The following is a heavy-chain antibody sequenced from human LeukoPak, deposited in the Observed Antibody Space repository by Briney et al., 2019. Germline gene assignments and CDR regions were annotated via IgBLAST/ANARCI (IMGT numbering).Heavy chain of an antibody. CDR2: IKQDGIEK. V-gene: IGHV3-7*05. CDR3: ARDWGNWINAFDI. Sequence: GGSLRLSCATSGFTFSKYCTSWVRQAPGKGLEWVANIKQDGIEKYYVDSVKGRFTISRDNAKNSLYLQMNSLRAEDTAVYYCARDWGNWINAFDIWGQGTVVTVSS. CDR1: GFTFSKYC. J-gene: IGHJ3*02. D-gene: IGHD1-20*01.